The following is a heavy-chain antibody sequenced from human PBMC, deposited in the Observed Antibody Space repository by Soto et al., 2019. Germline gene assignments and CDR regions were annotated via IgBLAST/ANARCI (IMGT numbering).Heavy chain of an antibody. CDR1: GFTFNSYA. CDR3: VRKYPGTRPFDY. CDR2: IGTDGNT. J-gene: IGHJ4*01. Sequence: GGSLRLSCAASGFTFNSYAMNWVRQAPGKGLAWVSAIGTDGNTYYTNSVKGRFTISRDNSRTTLYLQMNSLRVEDTALYYCVRKYPGTRPFDYWGQGTLVTVSS. D-gene: IGHD2-2*01. V-gene: IGHV3-23*01.